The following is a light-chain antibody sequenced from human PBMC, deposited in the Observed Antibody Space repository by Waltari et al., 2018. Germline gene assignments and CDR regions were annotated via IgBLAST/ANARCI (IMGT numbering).Light chain of an antibody. Sequence: DVQFTQSPSFLSASVGDRVTITCRASQGVGSYLAWYQQKPGEAPKLLIHAASTLQSGVPSRFSGSSSGTEFTLTISGLQPEDFATYYCLQVNSYIYNFGQGTKLEIK. J-gene: IGKJ2*01. CDR1: QGVGSY. CDR3: LQVNSYIYN. V-gene: IGKV1-9*01. CDR2: AAS.